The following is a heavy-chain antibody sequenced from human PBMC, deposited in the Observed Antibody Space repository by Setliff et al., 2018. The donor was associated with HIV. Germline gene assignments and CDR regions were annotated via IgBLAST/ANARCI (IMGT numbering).Heavy chain of an antibody. D-gene: IGHD1-7*01. V-gene: IGHV1-2*06. J-gene: IGHJ6*04. CDR1: GYTFTDYY. Sequence: GASVKVSCKASGYTFTDYYIHWVRQAPGQGLEWMGRINPKSGGTNYVQKFQGRVTMTRDTSINIAYLELSRLRSDDTAVDYCARDRTGTGTTLHVWGKGTTVTVSS. CDR2: INPKSGGT. CDR3: ARDRTGTGTTLHV.